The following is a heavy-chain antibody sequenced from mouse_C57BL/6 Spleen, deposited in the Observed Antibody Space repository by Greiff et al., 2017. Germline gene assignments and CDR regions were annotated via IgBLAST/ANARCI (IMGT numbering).Heavy chain of an antibody. CDR3: AIYGNPSWFAY. V-gene: IGHV5-17*01. D-gene: IGHD2-1*01. Sequence: DVKLVESGGGLVKPGGSLKLSCAASGFTFSDYGMHWVRQAPEKGLEWVAYISSGSSTIYYADTVKGRFTISRDNAKNTLFLQMTSLRSEDTAMYYCAIYGNPSWFAYWGQGTLVTVSA. CDR2: ISSGSSTI. CDR1: GFTFSDYG. J-gene: IGHJ3*01.